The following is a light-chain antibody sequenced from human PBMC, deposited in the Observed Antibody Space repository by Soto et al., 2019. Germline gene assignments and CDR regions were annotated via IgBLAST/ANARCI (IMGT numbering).Light chain of an antibody. CDR2: GAS. CDR1: QSISTN. J-gene: IGKJ4*01. CDR3: QQYNDWPLT. Sequence: EIVMTQSPATLSVSPGERATLSCRASQSISTNLAWYQQKPGQTPRLLISGASTRATGIPARFSGSGSGPEFTLTISSLQSEDFAVYYCQQYNDWPLTFGGGTQVEI. V-gene: IGKV3-15*01.